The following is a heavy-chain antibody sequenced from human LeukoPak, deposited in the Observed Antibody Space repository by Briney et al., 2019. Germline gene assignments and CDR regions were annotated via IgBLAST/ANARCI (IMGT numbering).Heavy chain of an antibody. V-gene: IGHV4-59*01. CDR1: GGSISSYY. D-gene: IGHD7-27*01. Sequence: PSETLSLTCTVSGGSISSYYWSWIRQPPGKGLEWIGYIYYSGSTNYNPSLKSRVTLSVDTSKNQFSLNLSSVTAADTAVYYCARSLLGRSDYWGQGTLVTVSS. J-gene: IGHJ4*02. CDR2: IYYSGST. CDR3: ARSLLGRSDY.